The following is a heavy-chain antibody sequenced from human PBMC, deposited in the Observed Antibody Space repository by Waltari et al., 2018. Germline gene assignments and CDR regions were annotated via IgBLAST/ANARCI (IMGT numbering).Heavy chain of an antibody. CDR3: AKDISRDYYGSGPDAFDI. V-gene: IGHV3-23*01. CDR1: GFTFSSYA. Sequence: EVQLLESGGGLVQPGGSLRLSCAASGFTFSSYAMSWVRQAPGKGLEWVSAISGSGGSTYYADSVKGRFTSSRDNSKNTLYLQRNSLRAEDTAVYYCAKDISRDYYGSGPDAFDIWGQGTMVTVSS. D-gene: IGHD3-10*01. J-gene: IGHJ3*02. CDR2: ISGSGGST.